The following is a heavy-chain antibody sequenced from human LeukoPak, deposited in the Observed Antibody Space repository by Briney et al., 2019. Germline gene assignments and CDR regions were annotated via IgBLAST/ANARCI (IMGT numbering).Heavy chain of an antibody. V-gene: IGHV4-59*01. D-gene: IGHD3-16*01. CDR2: FYNSGSS. Sequence: SETLSLTCTVSGGSISDYYRGWIRQPPGKGLEWIGYFYNSGSSTYNPSLKSRVTISADTSKNQFSLKLNSVTAADTAVYYCTRGAGWLIDYWGQGILVAVSS. CDR1: GGSISDYY. CDR3: TRGAGWLIDY. J-gene: IGHJ4*02.